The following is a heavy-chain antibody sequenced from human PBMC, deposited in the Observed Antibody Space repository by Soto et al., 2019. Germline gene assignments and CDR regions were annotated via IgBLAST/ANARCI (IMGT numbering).Heavy chain of an antibody. J-gene: IGHJ3*02. CDR2: IYYSGST. V-gene: IGHV4-61*01. CDR1: GGSVSSGTYY. CDR3: ASFSVASDAFDI. D-gene: IGHD5-12*01. Sequence: SETLSLTCTVSGGSVSSGTYYWSWIRQPPGKGLEWIGYIYYSGSTNYNPSLKSRVPISVDKSKNQFSLKVRSVTAADTAMYYCASFSVASDAFDIWGQGTMVTVSS.